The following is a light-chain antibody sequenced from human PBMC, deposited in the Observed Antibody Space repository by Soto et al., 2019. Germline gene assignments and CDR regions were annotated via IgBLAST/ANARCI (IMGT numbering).Light chain of an antibody. CDR3: LSYDGSKQGV. CDR2: DDN. V-gene: IGLV6-57*01. J-gene: IGLJ3*02. CDR1: SGNIANNY. Sequence: NFMLTQPHSVSESPGKTVTISCTRSSGNIANNYVQWYQQRPGSSPATVIYDDNQRPSGVPDRFSASIDRSSNSASLTISGLETDDEADYYCLSYDGSKQGVFGGGTKLTVL.